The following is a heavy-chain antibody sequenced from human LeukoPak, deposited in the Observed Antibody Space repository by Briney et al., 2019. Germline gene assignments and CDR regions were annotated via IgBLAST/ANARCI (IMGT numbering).Heavy chain of an antibody. J-gene: IGHJ5*01. CDR1: GFTFSNYW. V-gene: IGHV5-51*01. D-gene: IGHD5-12*01. CDR2: IYPEDSDT. Sequence: GESLKISCKASGFTFSNYWIGWVRQKPGKGLEWMAIIYPEDSDTKYSPSFQGQDTISADRSINTAFLQWSTLEASDTAVYYCAAIQPAYDPVDSWGQGTLVTVSS. CDR3: AAIQPAYDPVDS.